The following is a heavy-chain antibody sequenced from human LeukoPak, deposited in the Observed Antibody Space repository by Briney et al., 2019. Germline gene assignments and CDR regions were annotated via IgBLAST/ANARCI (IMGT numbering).Heavy chain of an antibody. J-gene: IGHJ4*02. CDR3: ASVDGSWYYFDY. CDR2: IYSGGST. V-gene: IGHV3-66*01. D-gene: IGHD6-13*01. Sequence: GGSLRLSCAASGFTVSSNYMSWVRQAPGKGLEWVSIIYSGGSTYYADSVKGRFTISRDNSKNTLYLQMNSLRAEDTAVYYCASVDGSWYYFDYWGQGTLVTVSS. CDR1: GFTVSSNY.